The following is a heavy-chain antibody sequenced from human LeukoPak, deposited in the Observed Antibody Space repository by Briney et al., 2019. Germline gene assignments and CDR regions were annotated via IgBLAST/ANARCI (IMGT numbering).Heavy chain of an antibody. CDR3: ARGGSYRFEY. Sequence: GGSLRLSCAASGFTFNVYWMSWVRQAPGKGPEWVANIKEDGSEKYYVDSVKGRFTISRDNPENSLYLQMNSQRAEDTAVYYCARGGSYRFEYWGQGTLVTVSS. V-gene: IGHV3-7*01. J-gene: IGHJ4*02. CDR2: IKEDGSEK. D-gene: IGHD3-16*01. CDR1: GFTFNVYW.